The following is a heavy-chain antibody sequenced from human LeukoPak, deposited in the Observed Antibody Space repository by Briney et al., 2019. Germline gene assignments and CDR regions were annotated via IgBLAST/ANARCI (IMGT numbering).Heavy chain of an antibody. Sequence: SETLSLTCTVSGGSISSYYWSWIRQPPGKGLEWIGYIYYSGSTNYNPSLKSRVTISVDTSKNQFSLKLSSVTAADTAVYYCARHAVVPPTLGGGGFFDYWGQGILVTVSS. CDR2: IYYSGST. J-gene: IGHJ4*02. CDR1: GGSISSYY. D-gene: IGHD2-15*01. V-gene: IGHV4-59*08. CDR3: ARHAVVPPTLGGGGFFDY.